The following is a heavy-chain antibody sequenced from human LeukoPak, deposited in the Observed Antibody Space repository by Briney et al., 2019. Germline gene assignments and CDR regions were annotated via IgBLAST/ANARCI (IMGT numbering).Heavy chain of an antibody. J-gene: IGHJ4*02. Sequence: GGSLRLSCAASGFTFSSYSMSWVRQAPGKGLEWVSSISSSSSYIYYAESVKGRFTISRDYAKNSLYLQMNSLRAEDTAVYYCVRACGGDCYLAVYWGQGTLVTVSS. V-gene: IGHV3-21*01. CDR1: GFTFSSYS. CDR2: ISSSSSYI. CDR3: VRACGGDCYLAVY. D-gene: IGHD2-21*02.